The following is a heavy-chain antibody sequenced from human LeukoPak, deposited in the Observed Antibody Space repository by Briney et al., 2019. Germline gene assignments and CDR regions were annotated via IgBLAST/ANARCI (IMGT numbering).Heavy chain of an antibody. Sequence: PSETLSLTCTVSGGSISSSSYYWGWIRQPPGKGLVWIGSIYYSGSTYYDPSLKSRVTISVDTSKNQFSLKLSSVTAADTAVYYCARQGGGGNCDYWGQGTLVTVSS. J-gene: IGHJ4*02. D-gene: IGHD2-15*01. V-gene: IGHV4-39*01. CDR2: IYYSGST. CDR1: GGSISSSSYY. CDR3: ARQGGGGNCDY.